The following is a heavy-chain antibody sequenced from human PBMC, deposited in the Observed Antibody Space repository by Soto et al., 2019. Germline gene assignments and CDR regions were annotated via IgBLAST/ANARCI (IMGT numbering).Heavy chain of an antibody. V-gene: IGHV1-2*04. CDR3: ARGPSIAVADELGSGSMDV. J-gene: IGHJ6*02. CDR2: INPNSGGT. Sequence: GASVKVSCKASGYTFTGYYMHWVRQAPGQGLEWMGWINPNSGGTNYAQKFQGWVTMTRDTSISTAYMELSRLRSDDTAVYYCARGPSIAVADELGSGSMDVWGQGTTVTVSS. D-gene: IGHD6-19*01. CDR1: GYTFTGYY.